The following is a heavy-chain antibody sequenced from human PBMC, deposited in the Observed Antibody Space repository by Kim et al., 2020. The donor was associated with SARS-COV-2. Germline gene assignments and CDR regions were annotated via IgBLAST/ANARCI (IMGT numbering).Heavy chain of an antibody. CDR3: TYTGYSSSWYSLDY. D-gene: IGHD6-13*01. J-gene: IGHJ4*02. CDR2: IRSKANSYAT. Sequence: GGSLRLSCAASGFTFSGSAMHWVRQASGKGLEWVGRIRSKANSYATAYAASVKGRFTISRDDSKNTAYLQMNSLKTEDTAVYYCTYTGYSSSWYSLDYWGQGTLVTVSS. CDR1: GFTFSGSA. V-gene: IGHV3-73*01.